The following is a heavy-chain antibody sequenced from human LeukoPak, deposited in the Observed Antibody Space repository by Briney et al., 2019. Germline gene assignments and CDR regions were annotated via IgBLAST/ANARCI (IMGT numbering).Heavy chain of an antibody. CDR2: IYYSGST. Sequence: SETLSLTCTVSGGSISSSSYYWGWIRQPPRKGLEWIGSIYYSGSTYYNPSLKSRVTISVDTSKNQFSLKLSSVTAADTAVYYCASNPAAISDAFDIWGQGTMVTVSS. CDR3: ASNPAAISDAFDI. D-gene: IGHD2-2*01. J-gene: IGHJ3*02. V-gene: IGHV4-39*01. CDR1: GGSISSSSYY.